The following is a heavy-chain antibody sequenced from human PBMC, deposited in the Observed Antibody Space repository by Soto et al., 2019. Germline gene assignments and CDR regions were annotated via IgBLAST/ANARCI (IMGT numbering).Heavy chain of an antibody. Sequence: QLQLQESGPGLVKPSETLSLTCTVSGGSISSSSYYWGWIRQPPGKGLEWIGSIYYSGSTYYNPSLKSRVTMSVDTSKNQFSLKLSSVTAADTAVYYCARVYSSMASPLGLLPIDYWGQGTLVTVSS. V-gene: IGHV4-39*01. CDR2: IYYSGST. CDR1: GGSISSSSYY. CDR3: ARVYSSMASPLGLLPIDY. D-gene: IGHD2-15*01. J-gene: IGHJ4*02.